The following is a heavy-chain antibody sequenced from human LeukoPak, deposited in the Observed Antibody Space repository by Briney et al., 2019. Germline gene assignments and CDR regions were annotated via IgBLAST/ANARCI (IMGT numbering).Heavy chain of an antibody. CDR1: GGSISSGGYY. V-gene: IGHV4-31*03. CDR2: IYYSGST. CDR3: AGRGAYGDYPFDY. J-gene: IGHJ4*02. Sequence: PSETLSLTCTVSGGSISSGGYYWSWIRQHPGKGLEWIGYIYYSGSTYYNPSLKSRVTISVDTSKNQFSLKLSSVTAADTAVYYCAGRGAYGDYPFDYWGQGTLVTVSS. D-gene: IGHD4-17*01.